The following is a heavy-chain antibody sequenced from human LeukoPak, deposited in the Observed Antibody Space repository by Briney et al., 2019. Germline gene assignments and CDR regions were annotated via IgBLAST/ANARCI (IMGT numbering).Heavy chain of an antibody. Sequence: GASVTVSYKTSGYTFTGYYMHWVRQAPGQGLEWMGWINPNSGGTNYAQRFQGRVTMTRDTSMSTAYMELSRLRSDDSAVYYCARYFYDSSGSSSDAFDIWGQGTMVTVSS. J-gene: IGHJ3*02. D-gene: IGHD3-22*01. CDR3: ARYFYDSSGSSSDAFDI. CDR1: GYTFTGYY. V-gene: IGHV1-2*02. CDR2: INPNSGGT.